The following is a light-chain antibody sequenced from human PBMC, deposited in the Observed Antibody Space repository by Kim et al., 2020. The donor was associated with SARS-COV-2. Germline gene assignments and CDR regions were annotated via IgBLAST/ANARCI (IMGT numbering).Light chain of an antibody. CDR2: QDT. CDR1: KLGGKY. V-gene: IGLV3-1*01. J-gene: IGLJ1*01. Sequence: VSPGQTARIPCSGDKLGGKYSCWYQQKSGQSPVLVIYQDTKRPSGIPERFSGSNSGNTATLTISETQAMDEADYYCQAWDSSTSYVFGTGTKVTVL. CDR3: QAWDSSTSYV.